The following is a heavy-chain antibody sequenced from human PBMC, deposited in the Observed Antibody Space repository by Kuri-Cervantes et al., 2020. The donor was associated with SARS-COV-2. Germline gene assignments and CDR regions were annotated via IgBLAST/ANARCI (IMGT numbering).Heavy chain of an antibody. V-gene: IGHV3-20*04. CDR1: GFTFSDYY. D-gene: IGHD3-3*01. CDR3: AREGHYDFWSGYYEGYWFDP. Sequence: GESLKISCAASGFTFSDYYMSWIRQALGKGLEWVSGINWNGGSTGYADSVKGRFTISRDNAKNSLYLQMNSLRAEDTALYYCAREGHYDFWSGYYEGYWFDPWGQGTLVTVSS. J-gene: IGHJ5*02. CDR2: INWNGGST.